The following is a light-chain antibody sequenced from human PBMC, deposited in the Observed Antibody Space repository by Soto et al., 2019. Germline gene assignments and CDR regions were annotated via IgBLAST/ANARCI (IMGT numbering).Light chain of an antibody. V-gene: IGKV3-20*01. CDR2: GTS. CDR1: QSVSSN. Sequence: IVMTQSPVTLSVSPGEIATLSCRASQSVSSNLAWYQQRPGQAPRLLIYGTSNRATGIPDRFSGSGSETDFTLTISRLEPEDFAVYYCQQYVRSPRTFGQGTRLEIK. J-gene: IGKJ5*01. CDR3: QQYVRSPRT.